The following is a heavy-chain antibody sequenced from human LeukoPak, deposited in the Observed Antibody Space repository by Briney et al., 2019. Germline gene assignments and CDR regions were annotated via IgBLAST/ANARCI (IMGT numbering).Heavy chain of an antibody. Sequence: GGSLRLSCAASGFTFSSNSRNWVGQAPGKGLEWVSSISSGSTYIYYADSVKGRFTISRDNTKNSLYLLMNSLRAEDTAVYYCAREIRSGDYIWGSYRYAFDIWGQGTMVTVSS. CDR2: ISSGSTYI. V-gene: IGHV3-21*01. J-gene: IGHJ3*02. CDR1: GFTFSSNS. D-gene: IGHD3-16*02. CDR3: AREIRSGDYIWGSYRYAFDI.